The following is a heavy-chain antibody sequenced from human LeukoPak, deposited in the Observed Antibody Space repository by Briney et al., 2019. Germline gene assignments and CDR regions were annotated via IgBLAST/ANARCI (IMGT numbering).Heavy chain of an antibody. D-gene: IGHD5-24*01. CDR2: INPSGGST. CDR3: AKAPGRWLQLLHFDY. CDR1: GYTFTSYY. Sequence: ASVKVSCKASGYTFTSYYMHWVRQAPGQGLEWMGIINPSGGSTSYAQKFQGRVTMTRDMSTSTVYMELSSLRSEDTAVYYCAKAPGRWLQLLHFDYWGQGTLVTVSS. V-gene: IGHV1-46*01. J-gene: IGHJ4*02.